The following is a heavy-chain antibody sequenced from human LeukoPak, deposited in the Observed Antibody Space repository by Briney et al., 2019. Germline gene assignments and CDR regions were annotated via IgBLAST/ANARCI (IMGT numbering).Heavy chain of an antibody. V-gene: IGHV3-15*01. D-gene: IGHD4-17*01. J-gene: IGHJ4*02. Sequence: PGGSLRLSCAASGFTFTNAWLSWVRQAPGKGLEWVGRIKSKTDGGTTDYAAPVKGRFTISRDDSKNTLYLQMNSLKTVDTAVYYCTAVGYADYEIDYWGQGTLVTVSS. CDR1: GFTFTNAW. CDR2: IKSKTDGGTT. CDR3: TAVGYADYEIDY.